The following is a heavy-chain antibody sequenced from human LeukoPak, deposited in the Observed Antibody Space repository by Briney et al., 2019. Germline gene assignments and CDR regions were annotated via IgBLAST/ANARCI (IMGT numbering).Heavy chain of an antibody. V-gene: IGHV3-74*01. CDR3: ARALYSGCFDY. J-gene: IGHJ4*02. CDR2: INSDGSST. Sequence: PGGSLRLSCAASGFTFSSYWMHCVRQAPGKGLVWVSRINSDGSSTSYADSVKGRFTISIDNAKNSLYLQMNSLRDEDTAVYYCARALYSGCFDYWGQGTLVTVSS. CDR1: GFTFSSYW. D-gene: IGHD6-19*01.